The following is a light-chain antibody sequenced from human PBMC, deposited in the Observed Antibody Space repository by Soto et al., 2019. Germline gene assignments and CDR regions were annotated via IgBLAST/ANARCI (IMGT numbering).Light chain of an antibody. CDR3: QQYSNFAT. Sequence: DIQMTQSPSALSASVGDRVTLTCRASQNIGTSLAWYQQKPGRAPKVLIYDVSTLERGVPSRFSGSQFGSEFTLTISGLQPDDFATYDCQQYSNFATFGQGTKVDI. CDR2: DVS. V-gene: IGKV1-5*01. J-gene: IGKJ1*01. CDR1: QNIGTS.